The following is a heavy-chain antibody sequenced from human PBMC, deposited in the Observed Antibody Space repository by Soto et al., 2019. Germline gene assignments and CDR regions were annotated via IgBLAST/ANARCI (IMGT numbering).Heavy chain of an antibody. V-gene: IGHV3-66*01. CDR3: ARDDVLCDGGRCYGVPLVV. D-gene: IGHD2-15*01. CDR1: GFTVSSKY. J-gene: IGHJ6*04. CDR2: IQSGGPT. Sequence: EVQLVESGGGLVQPGGSLRLSCAASGFTVSSKYMSWVRQAPGQGLEWVSLIQSGGPTYYADSVKGRFTISRDTSENTVHLQLGSLRAEDTAVYYCARDDVLCDGGRCYGVPLVVWGKGTTVTVSS.